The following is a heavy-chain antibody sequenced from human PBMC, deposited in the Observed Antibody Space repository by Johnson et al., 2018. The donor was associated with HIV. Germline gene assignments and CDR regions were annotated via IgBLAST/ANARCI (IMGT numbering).Heavy chain of an antibody. J-gene: IGHJ3*02. Sequence: QVQLVESGGGVVQPGRSLRLSCAASGFTFSSYGMHWVRQAPGKGLEWVAVIWYDGSNKYYVDSVKGRFSISRDNAKNSLYLQMNSLRTEDTAVYYCARDLDTGGASGAFDIWGQGTMVTVSS. V-gene: IGHV3-33*01. D-gene: IGHD1-26*01. CDR3: ARDLDTGGASGAFDI. CDR1: GFTFSSYG. CDR2: IWYDGSNK.